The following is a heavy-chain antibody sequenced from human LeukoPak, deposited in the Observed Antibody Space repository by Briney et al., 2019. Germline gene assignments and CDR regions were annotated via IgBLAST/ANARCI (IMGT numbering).Heavy chain of an antibody. J-gene: IGHJ5*02. CDR2: ISRNGIYI. V-gene: IGHV3-21*01. Sequence: GGSLRLSCAASGFTFNNYTMNWVRQAPGKGLEWVSSISRNGIYIKYVDSVKGRFTVSTDNAKNSLYLQMNSLRAEDTAVYYCARDGLPATVANWFDPWGEGTLVTVSS. CDR1: GFTFNNYT. CDR3: ARDGLPATVANWFDP. D-gene: IGHD2-15*01.